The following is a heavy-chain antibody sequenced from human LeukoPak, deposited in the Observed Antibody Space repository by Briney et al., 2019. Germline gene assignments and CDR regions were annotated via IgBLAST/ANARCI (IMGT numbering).Heavy chain of an antibody. CDR2: INAGNGDT. V-gene: IGHV1-3*01. D-gene: IGHD5-12*01. CDR1: GYTFTNYA. Sequence: GASVKVSCKASGYTFTNYAMHWVRQAPGQRLEWMGWINAGNGDTKYSQKFQGRVTITRDTSASTAYMELSSLRSEDTAVYYCARDRSGYLRGSFDYWGQGTLVTVSS. CDR3: ARDRSGYLRGSFDY. J-gene: IGHJ4*02.